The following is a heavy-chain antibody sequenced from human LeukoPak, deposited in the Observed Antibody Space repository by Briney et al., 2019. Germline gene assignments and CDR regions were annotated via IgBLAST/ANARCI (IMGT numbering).Heavy chain of an antibody. J-gene: IGHJ4*02. Sequence: SETLSLTCTVSGGSIRSSSYYWGWIRQPPGKGLEWIGTIYYNGATQYNPSLKSRVTMSVDTSKNQFSLKLTSVAAADTAVYYCAGGRTTVTTSDYWGQGTLVTVSS. V-gene: IGHV4-39*01. CDR2: IYYNGAT. D-gene: IGHD4-17*01. CDR1: GGSIRSSSYY. CDR3: AGGRTTVTTSDY.